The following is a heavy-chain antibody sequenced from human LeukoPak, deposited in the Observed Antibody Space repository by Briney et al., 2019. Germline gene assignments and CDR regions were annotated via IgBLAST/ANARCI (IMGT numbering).Heavy chain of an antibody. CDR1: GGTFSSYA. V-gene: IGHV1-69*06. D-gene: IGHD3-22*01. CDR3: ARDWGDQNSPHYYDSSGYPTYAFDI. Sequence: GASVKVSCKASGGTFSSYAISWVRQAPGQGLEWMGGIIPIFGTANYAQKFQGRVTITADKSTSTAYMELSSLRSEDTAVYYCARDWGDQNSPHYYDSSGYPTYAFDIWGQGTMVTVSS. J-gene: IGHJ3*02. CDR2: IIPIFGTA.